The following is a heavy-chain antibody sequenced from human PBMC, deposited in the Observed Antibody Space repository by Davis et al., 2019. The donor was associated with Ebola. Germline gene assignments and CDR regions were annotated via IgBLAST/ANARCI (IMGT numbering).Heavy chain of an antibody. Sequence: ASVKVSCKASGYTFTSYYMHWVRQAPGQGLEWMGIINPSGGSTNYAQKFQGRVTMTRDTSISTAYMELSRLRSDDTAVYYCARESPSRYYYGSGSYLDYWGQGTLVTVSS. D-gene: IGHD3-10*01. CDR3: ARESPSRYYYGSGSYLDY. J-gene: IGHJ4*02. CDR2: INPSGGST. CDR1: GYTFTSYY. V-gene: IGHV1-2*02.